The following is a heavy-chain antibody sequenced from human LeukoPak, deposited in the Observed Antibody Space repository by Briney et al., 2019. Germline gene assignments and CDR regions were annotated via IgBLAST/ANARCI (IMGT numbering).Heavy chain of an antibody. V-gene: IGHV1-8*01. CDR2: MNPNSGNT. Sequence: EASVKVSCKASGYTFTSYDINWVRQATGQGLEWMGWMNPNSGNTGYAQKFQGRVTMTRNTSISTAYMELSSLRSEDTAVYYCARDSSGWQNLDYWGQGTLVTVSS. CDR1: GYTFTSYD. J-gene: IGHJ4*02. CDR3: ARDSSGWQNLDY. D-gene: IGHD6-19*01.